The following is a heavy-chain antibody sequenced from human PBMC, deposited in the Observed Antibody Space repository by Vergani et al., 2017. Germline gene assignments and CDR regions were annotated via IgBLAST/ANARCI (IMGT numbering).Heavy chain of an antibody. Sequence: QVQLQESGPGLVKPSETLSLTCTVSGGSISSYYWSWIRQHPGKGLEWIGYIYYGGSTYYNPSLKSRVTISVDTSKNQFSLKLSSVTAADTAVYYCARSGGIAARFDYWGQGTLVTVSS. CDR2: IYYGGST. V-gene: IGHV4-59*06. J-gene: IGHJ4*02. D-gene: IGHD6-13*01. CDR3: ARSGGIAARFDY. CDR1: GGSISSYY.